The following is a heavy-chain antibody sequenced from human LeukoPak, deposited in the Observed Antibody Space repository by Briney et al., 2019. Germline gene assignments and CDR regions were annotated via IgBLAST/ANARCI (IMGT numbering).Heavy chain of an antibody. Sequence: MTSETLSLTCAASGVSINNYYWSWIRQPPGKGLEWIGYVYYSGSTNNNPPLKSRVTISVDESKNQFSLKLTSVTTADTAVYYCARGRSVAAPLNDIWGQGTMVTVSS. J-gene: IGHJ3*02. CDR3: ARGRSVAAPLNDI. CDR2: VYYSGST. D-gene: IGHD6-19*01. CDR1: GVSINNYY. V-gene: IGHV4-59*01.